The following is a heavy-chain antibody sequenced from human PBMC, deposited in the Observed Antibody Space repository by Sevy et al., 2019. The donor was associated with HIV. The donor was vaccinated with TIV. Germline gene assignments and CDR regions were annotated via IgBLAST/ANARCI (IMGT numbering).Heavy chain of an antibody. J-gene: IGHJ4*02. Sequence: GGSLRLSCKASGFTFSSYRMQWVRQAPGKGLEWVANIRQDGNEIYYGDSVKGRFTISRDNAKNALYLQMDGLRAEDRGLYYCARQYFDLWGQGTLVTVSS. V-gene: IGHV3-7*01. CDR3: ARQYFDL. CDR2: IRQDGNEI. CDR1: GFTFSSYR.